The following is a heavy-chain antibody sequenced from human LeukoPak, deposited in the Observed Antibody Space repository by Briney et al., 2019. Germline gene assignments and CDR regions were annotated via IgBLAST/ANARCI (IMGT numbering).Heavy chain of an antibody. J-gene: IGHJ4*02. CDR2: INWNGGST. CDR3: AKVRVPMVTMSVYFDY. CDR1: GFTFDDYG. V-gene: IGHV3-20*04. D-gene: IGHD5-18*01. Sequence: PGGSLRLSCAASGFTFDDYGMSWVRQAPGKGLEWVSGINWNGGSTGYADSVKGRFTISRDNAKNSLYLQMNSLRAEDTALYYCAKVRVPMVTMSVYFDYWGQGTLVTVSS.